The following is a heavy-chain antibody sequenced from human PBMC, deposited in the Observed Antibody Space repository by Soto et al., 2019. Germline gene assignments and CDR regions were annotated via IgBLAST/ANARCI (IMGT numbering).Heavy chain of an antibody. CDR3: AGHIVLMVYAQRNYYYGMDV. Sequence: GASVKVPCKASGGTFSCYAISWVRQAPGQGLEWMGGIIPIFGTANYAQKFQGRVTITADKSTSTAYMELSSLRSEDTAVYYCAGHIVLMVYAQRNYYYGMDVWGQGTTVTVPS. CDR2: IIPIFGTA. V-gene: IGHV1-69*06. D-gene: IGHD2-8*01. J-gene: IGHJ6*02. CDR1: GGTFSCYA.